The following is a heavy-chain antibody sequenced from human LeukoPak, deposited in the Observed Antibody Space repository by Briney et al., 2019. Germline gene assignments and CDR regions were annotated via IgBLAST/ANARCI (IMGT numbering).Heavy chain of an antibody. CDR1: GFTFSSYS. Sequence: GGSLRLPCAASGFTFSSYSMNWVRQAPGKGLEWVSSISSSSSYIYYADSVKGRFTISRDNAKNSLYLQMNSLRAEDTAVYYCAREYYDSSGYYYFDYWGQGTLVTVSS. J-gene: IGHJ4*02. V-gene: IGHV3-21*01. D-gene: IGHD3-22*01. CDR2: ISSSSSYI. CDR3: AREYYDSSGYYYFDY.